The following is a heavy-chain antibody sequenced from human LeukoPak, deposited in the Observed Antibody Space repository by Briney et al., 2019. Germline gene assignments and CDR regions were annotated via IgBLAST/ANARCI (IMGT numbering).Heavy chain of an antibody. CDR1: GGSISGGGYY. CDR3: ARVTVTPGRYYFDY. J-gene: IGHJ4*02. Sequence: PSQTLSLTCTVSGGSISGGGYYWSWIRQHPGKGLEWIGYIYYSGSTYYNPSLKSRVTISVDTSKNQFSLKLSSVTAADTAVYYCARVTVTPGRYYFDYWGQGTLVTVSS. CDR2: IYYSGST. D-gene: IGHD4-17*01. V-gene: IGHV4-31*03.